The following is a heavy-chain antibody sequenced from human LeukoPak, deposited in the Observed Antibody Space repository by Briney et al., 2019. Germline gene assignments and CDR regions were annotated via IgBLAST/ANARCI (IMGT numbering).Heavy chain of an antibody. J-gene: IGHJ4*02. CDR3: ASLLNGY. CDR2: IYTGGST. V-gene: IGHV4-4*07. D-gene: IGHD2-8*01. CDR1: GGSISSRY. Sequence: PSETLSLTCTVAGGSISSRYWSWVRQHAGKGLEWIGRIYTGGSTNYHPSLKSRITMSVDTSKNQFSLKLSSMTAADTAVYYCASLLNGYWGQGSLVTVTS.